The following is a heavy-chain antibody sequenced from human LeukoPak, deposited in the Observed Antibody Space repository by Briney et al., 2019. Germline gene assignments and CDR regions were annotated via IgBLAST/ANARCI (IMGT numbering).Heavy chain of an antibody. J-gene: IGHJ4*02. CDR1: GFIFGDYW. CDR3: GRERVSAYDY. Sequence: PGGSLRLSCVTSGFIFGDYWMGWVRQAPGKGPEWVASIKPDGNEQYYVDSVRGRFTISRDNSKDSLFLQMDSLRDDDTAVYYCGRERVSAYDYWGQGTLVTVSS. V-gene: IGHV3-7*01. CDR2: IKPDGNEQ.